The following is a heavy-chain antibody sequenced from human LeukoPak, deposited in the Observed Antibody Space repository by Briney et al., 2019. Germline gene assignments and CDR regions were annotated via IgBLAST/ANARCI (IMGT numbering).Heavy chain of an antibody. CDR1: GYTLTELS. V-gene: IGHV1-24*01. CDR3: ATPPVYDSSGYYRDY. CDR2: FDPEDGET. D-gene: IGHD3-22*01. Sequence: ASVRVSCKVSGYTLTELSMHWVRQAPGKGREGMGGFDPEDGETIYAQKFQGRVTMTEDTSTDTAYMELSSLRSEDTAVYYCATPPVYDSSGYYRDYWGQGTLVTVSS. J-gene: IGHJ4*02.